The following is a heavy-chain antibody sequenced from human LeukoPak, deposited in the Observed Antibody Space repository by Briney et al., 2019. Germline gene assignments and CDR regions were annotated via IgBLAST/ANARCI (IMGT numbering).Heavy chain of an antibody. V-gene: IGHV1-24*01. CDR1: GYTLTELS. J-gene: IGHJ4*02. D-gene: IGHD6-19*01. Sequence: GASVTVSFKVSGYTLTELSMHWVRQAPGKGLEWMGGFDPEDGETIYAQKFQGRVTMTEDTSTDTAYMELSSLRSEDTAVYYCATEGGYSSGWYYFDYWGQGTLVTVSS. CDR3: ATEGGYSSGWYYFDY. CDR2: FDPEDGET.